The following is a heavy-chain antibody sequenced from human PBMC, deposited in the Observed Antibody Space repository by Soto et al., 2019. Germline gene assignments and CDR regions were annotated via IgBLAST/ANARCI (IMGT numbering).Heavy chain of an antibody. J-gene: IGHJ4*02. D-gene: IGHD6-13*01. CDR3: AHSLDHVSGGQQLVLHFDY. CDR2: IYWDDDK. CDR1: GFSLSTSGGG. V-gene: IGHV2-5*02. Sequence: SGPTLVNPTQTLTLTCTFSGFSLSTSGGGVGWIRQPPGKALEWLALIYWDDDKRYSPSLKSKLNITKDTSKNQVVLTMTNMDPVDTATYCCAHSLDHVSGGQQLVLHFDYWGQGTLVTVSS.